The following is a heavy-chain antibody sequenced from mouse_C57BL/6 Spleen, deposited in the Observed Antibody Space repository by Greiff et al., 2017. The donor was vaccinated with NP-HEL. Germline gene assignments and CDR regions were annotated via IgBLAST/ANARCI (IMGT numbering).Heavy chain of an antibody. J-gene: IGHJ2*01. CDR3: AIDTTVVPFDY. CDR1: GYTFTSYW. V-gene: IGHV1-74*01. Sequence: QVQLQQPGAELVKPGASVKVSCKASGYTFTSYWMHWVKQRPGQGLEWIGRIHPSDSDTNYNQKFKGKATLTVDKSSSTAYMQLSSLTSEDSAVYYCAIDTTVVPFDYWGQGTTLTVSS. D-gene: IGHD1-1*01. CDR2: IHPSDSDT.